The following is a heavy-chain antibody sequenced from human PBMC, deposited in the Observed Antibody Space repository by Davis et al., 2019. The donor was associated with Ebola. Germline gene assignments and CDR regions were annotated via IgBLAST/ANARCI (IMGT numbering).Heavy chain of an antibody. CDR2: IHPGDSDT. J-gene: IGHJ2*01. D-gene: IGHD4-23*01. Sequence: FMNTCSAASYTISTSYLLGWVRQTPGKGVEWMGIIHPGDSDTRYSPSFQGQVTISADNSISTAYLQWSSLKASDTAMYYCARRVVTPAWYFDLWGRGTLVTVSS. V-gene: IGHV5-51*01. CDR3: ARRVVTPAWYFDL. CDR1: YTISTSYL.